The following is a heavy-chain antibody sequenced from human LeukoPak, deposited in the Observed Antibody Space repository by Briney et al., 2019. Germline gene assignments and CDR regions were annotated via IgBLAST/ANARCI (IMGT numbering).Heavy chain of an antibody. CDR3: ARAGDTMVGGPVDY. CDR2: ISSISRYI. J-gene: IGHJ4*02. Sequence: GGSLRLSWAASGFTFSSYSVSWVRPAPGEGLEWVSSISSISRYIYYADSVKGRCTISRDNAKNSQCLLKNRLRAEDTAVYYCARAGDTMVGGPVDYWGQGTLVTVSS. D-gene: IGHD3-10*01. V-gene: IGHV3-21*01. CDR1: GFTFSSYS.